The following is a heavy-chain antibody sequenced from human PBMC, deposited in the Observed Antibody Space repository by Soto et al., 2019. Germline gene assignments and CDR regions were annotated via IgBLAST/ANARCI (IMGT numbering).Heavy chain of an antibody. CDR2: INAGNGNT. J-gene: IGHJ5*02. CDR1: GYTFTSYA. D-gene: IGHD6-13*01. CDR3: AREEGIAAAGINWFDP. Sequence: VASVKVSCKASGYTFTSYAMHWVRQAPGQRLEWMGWINAGNGNTKYSQKFQGRVTITRDTSASTAYMELSSLRSEDTAVYYCAREEGIAAAGINWFDPWGQGTLVTVSS. V-gene: IGHV1-3*01.